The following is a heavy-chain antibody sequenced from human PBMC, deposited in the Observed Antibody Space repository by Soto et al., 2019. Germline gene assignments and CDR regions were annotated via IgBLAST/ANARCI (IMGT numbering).Heavy chain of an antibody. Sequence: QVQLQESGPGLVKPSETLSLTCTVSGGSISSYYWSWIRQPPGKGLEWIGYIYYSGSTNYNPSLKSRVTISVDTSKNQFSLKLSSVTAADTAVYYCARGGSSGWYRYFDYWGQGTLVTVSS. J-gene: IGHJ4*02. D-gene: IGHD6-19*01. CDR3: ARGGSSGWYRYFDY. CDR1: GGSISSYY. V-gene: IGHV4-59*01. CDR2: IYYSGST.